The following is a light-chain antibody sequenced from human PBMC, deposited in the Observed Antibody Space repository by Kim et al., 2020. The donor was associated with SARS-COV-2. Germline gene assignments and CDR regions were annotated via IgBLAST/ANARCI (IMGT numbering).Light chain of an antibody. Sequence: EIVLTQSPGTLSLSPGERATLSCRSSQTIISTYLAWYQQKPGQAPRLLIYGASNRATGIPDRFSGSASGTDFTLTISRLEPEDFAVYYCQQFDTSPKYTFGQGTKLEI. CDR3: QQFDTSPKYT. V-gene: IGKV3-20*01. CDR2: GAS. J-gene: IGKJ2*01. CDR1: QTIISTY.